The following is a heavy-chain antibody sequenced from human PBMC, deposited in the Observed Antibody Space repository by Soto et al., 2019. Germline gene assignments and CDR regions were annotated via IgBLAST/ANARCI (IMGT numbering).Heavy chain of an antibody. D-gene: IGHD4-4*01. Sequence: QVQLVQSGVEMKEPGSSLKVSCKTSGGTFSSSAITWLRQAPDQGLEWMEGIIPLFRTPDYEQKFQGRVTIAADESTSTAYMELSSLRSEDTAVYYCARDNDRLQLGGNYYYILDVWGQGTTITVSS. J-gene: IGHJ6*02. CDR3: ARDNDRLQLGGNYYYILDV. CDR1: GGTFSSSA. V-gene: IGHV1-69*12. CDR2: IIPLFRTP.